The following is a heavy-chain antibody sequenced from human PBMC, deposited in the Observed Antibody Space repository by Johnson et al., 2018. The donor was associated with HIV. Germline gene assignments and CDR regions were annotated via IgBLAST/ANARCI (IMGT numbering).Heavy chain of an antibody. CDR1: GFTVSSNY. Sequence: EKLVESGGGLVEPGGSLRLSCAASGFTVSSNYMSWVRQAPGKGLEWVSVIYSGGSTYYADSVQGRFTISRDNAKNSLFLQMTSLRAEDTALYSCARVGVDDAFDFWGQGTMVTVSS. D-gene: IGHD2-15*01. CDR2: IYSGGST. J-gene: IGHJ3*01. V-gene: IGHV3-66*01. CDR3: ARVGVDDAFDF.